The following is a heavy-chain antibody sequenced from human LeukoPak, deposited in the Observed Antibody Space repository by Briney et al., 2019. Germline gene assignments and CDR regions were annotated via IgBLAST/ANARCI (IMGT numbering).Heavy chain of an antibody. V-gene: IGHV1-46*01. CDR1: GYTFTSYY. Sequence: ASVKVSCKASGYTFTSYYMHWVRQAPGQGLEWMGIINPSGGSTSYAQKFQGRVTMTRDTSTSTVYMELSSLRSEDTAVYYCARAPRNSSGWYGDAFHIWGQGTMVTVSS. CDR2: INPSGGST. CDR3: ARAPRNSSGWYGDAFHI. D-gene: IGHD6-19*01. J-gene: IGHJ3*02.